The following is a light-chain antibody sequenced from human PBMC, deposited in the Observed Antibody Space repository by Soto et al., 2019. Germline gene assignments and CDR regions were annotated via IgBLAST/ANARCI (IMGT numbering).Light chain of an antibody. J-gene: IGKJ1*01. V-gene: IGKV1-5*01. Sequence: DMQMTQSPSTLSACMADTVTVTFRAGQSVSGWLAWYQQKQGEAPKLLIYDASALPRGVPSRFSGSGYGTKFNLTIASLQPDDFATYYCQQYETFSGTFGPGTKVDIK. CDR1: QSVSGW. CDR3: QQYETFSGT. CDR2: DAS.